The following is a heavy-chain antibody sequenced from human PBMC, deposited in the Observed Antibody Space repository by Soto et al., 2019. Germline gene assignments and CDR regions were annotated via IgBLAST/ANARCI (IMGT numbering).Heavy chain of an antibody. D-gene: IGHD1-26*01. Sequence: EVQLLESGGGLVQPGGSLRLSCAASGFTFSSYAMRWVRQAPGKGLEWVSAISGSGDSTYYADSVKGRFTISRYNYKNSLYLQMQSLRAADAAVCYCARRGSGGYCNYWGEGSLVTVSS. CDR1: GFTFSSYA. J-gene: IGHJ4*02. CDR2: ISGSGDST. CDR3: ARRGSGGYCNY. V-gene: IGHV3-23*01.